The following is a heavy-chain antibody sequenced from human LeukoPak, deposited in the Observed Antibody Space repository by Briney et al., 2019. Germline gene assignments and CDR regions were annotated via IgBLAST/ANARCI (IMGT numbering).Heavy chain of an antibody. J-gene: IGHJ4*02. CDR1: GFTFSSYA. CDR2: ISGSGGST. V-gene: IGHV3-23*01. D-gene: IGHD1-26*01. Sequence: GGSLRLSCAASGFTFSSYAMTWVRQAPGKGLEWVSGISGSGGSTHYADSVKGRFTISRDNSKNTLYLQMNSLRAEDTAEYYCAKDTYTHSGTYYLYYFDYWGQGTLVTVSS. CDR3: AKDTYTHSGTYYLYYFDY.